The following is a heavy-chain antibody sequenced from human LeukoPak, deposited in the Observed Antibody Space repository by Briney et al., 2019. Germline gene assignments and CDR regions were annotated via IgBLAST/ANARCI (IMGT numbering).Heavy chain of an antibody. D-gene: IGHD2-2*01. Sequence: PGGSLRLSCAASGFTFSSYSMSWVRQAPGKGLGWVSSISGGSSYIYYVDSVKGRFTLSRDNAKNSLYLQMNSLRAEDTAVYYCARDLPEKNIVVVPAATTRLSTFDYWGQGTLVTVSS. J-gene: IGHJ4*02. CDR1: GFTFSSYS. CDR3: ARDLPEKNIVVVPAATTRLSTFDY. CDR2: ISGGSSYI. V-gene: IGHV3-21*01.